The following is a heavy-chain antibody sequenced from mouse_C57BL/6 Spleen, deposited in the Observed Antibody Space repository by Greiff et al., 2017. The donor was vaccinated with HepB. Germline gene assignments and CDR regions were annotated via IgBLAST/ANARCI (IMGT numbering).Heavy chain of an antibody. Sequence: QVQLQQSGAELVRPGTSVKMSCKASGYTFTNYWIGWAKQRPGHGLEWIGDIYPGGGYTNYNEKFKGKATLTADKSSSTAYMQFSSLTSEDSALYYCARRGDYYGSSFDYWGQGTTLTVSS. CDR3: ARRGDYYGSSFDY. J-gene: IGHJ2*01. CDR1: GYTFTNYW. D-gene: IGHD1-1*01. V-gene: IGHV1-63*01. CDR2: IYPGGGYT.